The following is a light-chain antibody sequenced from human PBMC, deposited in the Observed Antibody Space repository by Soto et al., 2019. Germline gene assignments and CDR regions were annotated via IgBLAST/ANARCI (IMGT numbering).Light chain of an antibody. CDR1: SGHSHYA. CDR2: INGDGSH. J-gene: IGLJ2*01. V-gene: IGLV4-69*01. Sequence: QPVLTQSPSASASLGASVKLTCTLSSGHSHYAIAWHQQQPEKGPRYLMKINGDGSHTKGDGIPDRFSGSSSGAERYLTISSLQSEDEADYHCQTWDTGIQLFGGGTKLTVL. CDR3: QTWDTGIQL.